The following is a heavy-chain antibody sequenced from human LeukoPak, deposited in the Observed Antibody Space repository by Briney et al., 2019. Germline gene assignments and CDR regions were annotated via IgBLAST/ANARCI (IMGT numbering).Heavy chain of an antibody. CDR3: ARGTWIQLWPGFDL. J-gene: IGHJ2*01. CDR1: GGSFSGYY. CDR2: INHSGST. Sequence: SETLSLTCAVYGGSFSGYYWSWIRQPPGKGLEWRGEINHSGSTNYNPSLKSRVTISVDTSKNQFSLKLSSVTAADTAVYYCARGTWIQLWPGFDLWGRGTLVTVSS. V-gene: IGHV4-34*01. D-gene: IGHD5-18*01.